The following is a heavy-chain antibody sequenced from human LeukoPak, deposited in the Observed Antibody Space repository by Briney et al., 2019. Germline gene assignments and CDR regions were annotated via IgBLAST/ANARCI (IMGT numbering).Heavy chain of an antibody. J-gene: IGHJ6*03. D-gene: IGHD5-12*01. Sequence: SETLSLTCTVSGGSISSSSYYWGWIRQPPGKGLEWIGSIYYSGSTYYNPSLKSRVTISVDTSKNQFSLKLSSVTAADTAVYYCARITYSGYDLYYYYYYMDVWGKGTTVTVSS. CDR3: ARITYSGYDLYYYYYYMDV. CDR1: GGSISSSSYY. CDR2: IYYSGST. V-gene: IGHV4-39*07.